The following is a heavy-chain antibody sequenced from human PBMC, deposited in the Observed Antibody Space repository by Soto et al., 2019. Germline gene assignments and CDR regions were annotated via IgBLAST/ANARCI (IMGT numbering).Heavy chain of an antibody. CDR2: IYDSGST. J-gene: IGHJ6*02. CDR3: ARGSSSYYDYGMDV. D-gene: IGHD6-6*01. CDR1: GDSISRGGYS. V-gene: IGHV4-30-2*01. Sequence: PSETLSPTCAVSGDSISRGGYSWTWIGQPPGKALEWIGNIYDSGSTSYNPSLKSRVTMSVDTSKNQFSLRLTSVTAADTAVYFCARGSSSYYDYGMDVWGQGTTVTVSS.